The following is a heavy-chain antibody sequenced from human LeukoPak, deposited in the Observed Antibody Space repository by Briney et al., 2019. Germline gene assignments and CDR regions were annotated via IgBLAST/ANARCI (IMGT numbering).Heavy chain of an antibody. CDR3: ARTSIAVAGRLRY. CDR2: INHSGST. V-gene: IGHV4-34*01. D-gene: IGHD6-19*01. Sequence: SETLSLTCAVYGGSFSGYYWSWIRPPPGKGLEWIGEINHSGSTNYNPSLKSRVTISVDTSKSQFSLKLSSVTAADTAVYYCARTSIAVAGRLRYWGQGTLVTVSS. J-gene: IGHJ4*02. CDR1: GGSFSGYY.